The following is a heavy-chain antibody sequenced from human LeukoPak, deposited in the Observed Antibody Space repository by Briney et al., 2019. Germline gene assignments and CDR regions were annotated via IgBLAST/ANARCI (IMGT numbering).Heavy chain of an antibody. J-gene: IGHJ4*02. V-gene: IGHV4-34*01. CDR1: GGSFSGYY. CDR3: ARDLMVLGYFDY. CDR2: INHSGST. Sequence: PSETLSLTCAVYGGSFSGYYWSWIRQPPGKGLEWIGEINHSGSTNYNPSLKSRVTISVDTSKNQFSLKLSSVTAADTAVYYCARDLMVLGYFDYWGQGTLVTVSS. D-gene: IGHD3-3*02.